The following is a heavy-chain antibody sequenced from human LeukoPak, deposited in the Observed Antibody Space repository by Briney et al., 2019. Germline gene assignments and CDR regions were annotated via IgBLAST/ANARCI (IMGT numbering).Heavy chain of an antibody. CDR1: GGSISSGGHY. V-gene: IGHV4-31*03. CDR2: IYHTGTT. Sequence: PSETLSLTCTVSGGSISSGGHYWTWIRQHPGKGLEWIAYIYHTGTTYYNPSLKSRVNISVDTSKNQFSLKLSSVTAADTAVYYCASNYLSNSWYYFDYWGQGTLVTVSS. CDR3: ASNYLSNSWYYFDY. J-gene: IGHJ4*02. D-gene: IGHD6-13*01.